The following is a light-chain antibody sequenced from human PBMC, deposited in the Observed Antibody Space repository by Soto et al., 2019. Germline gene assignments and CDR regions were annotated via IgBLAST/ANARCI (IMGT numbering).Light chain of an antibody. J-gene: IGKJ2*01. V-gene: IGKV3-15*01. CDR1: QSVSSN. CDR2: GAS. Sequence: EIVMTQSPATLSVSPGERATLSCRASQSVSSNLAWYQQKPGQAPRILIYGASTRATGIPARFSGSGSGTEFTLTISSLQSEDFAVYYCQQYNNWPYTFGQGTTLEIK. CDR3: QQYNNWPYT.